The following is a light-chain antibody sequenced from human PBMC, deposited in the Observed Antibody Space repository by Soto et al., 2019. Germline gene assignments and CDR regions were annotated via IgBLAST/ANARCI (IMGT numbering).Light chain of an antibody. CDR2: EVS. CDR3: SSYTSSSDV. Sequence: QSALTQPASVSGSPGQSITISCTGTSSDVGGYKYVSWYQQLPGKAPKLMIYEVSNRPSGVSNRFSGSKSGNTASLTISGLQAEDEADYYCSSYTSSSDVFGTGTKLTVL. J-gene: IGLJ1*01. V-gene: IGLV2-14*01. CDR1: SSDVGGYKY.